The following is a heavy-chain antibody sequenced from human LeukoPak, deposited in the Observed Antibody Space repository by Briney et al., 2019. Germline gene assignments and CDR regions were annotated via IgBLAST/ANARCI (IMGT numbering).Heavy chain of an antibody. CDR1: GFTFSSCA. CDR2: ISGSGDSR. D-gene: IGHD4-17*01. J-gene: IGHJ6*02. Sequence: GGSLRLSCAASGFTFSSCAMSWVRQAPGKGLEWVSLISGSGDSRYYADSVKGRFTISRDNAKNTLWLQMNSLRAEDTAVYYCAKGVTTVRIYYHGMDVWSQGTTVTVSS. CDR3: AKGVTTVRIYYHGMDV. V-gene: IGHV3-23*01.